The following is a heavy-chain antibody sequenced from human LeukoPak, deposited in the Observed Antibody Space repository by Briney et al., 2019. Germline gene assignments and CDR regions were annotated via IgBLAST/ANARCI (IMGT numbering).Heavy chain of an antibody. CDR2: IDWDDDK. CDR3: ARSALGYDGAFDI. J-gene: IGHJ3*02. D-gene: IGHD7-27*01. V-gene: IGHV2-70*04. Sequence: SGPALVKPTQTLTLTCTISGFSLSTSGMRASWIRQPPGKALEWLARIDWDDDKFYSTSLKTRLTISKDTSKNQVVLTMTNMDPVDTATYYCARSALGYDGAFDIWGQGTMVTVSS. CDR1: GFSLSTSGMR.